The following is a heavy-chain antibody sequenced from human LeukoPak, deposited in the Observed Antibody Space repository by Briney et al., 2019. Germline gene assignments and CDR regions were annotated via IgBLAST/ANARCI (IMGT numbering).Heavy chain of an antibody. Sequence: GGSLRLSCAASGFTFSSYSMNWVRQAPGKGREWVSSISSSSSYIYYADSVKGRFTISRDNAKNSLYLQMNSLRAEDTAVYYCARPRGSSWYWFDPWGQGTLVTVSS. CDR2: ISSSSSYI. D-gene: IGHD6-13*01. CDR3: ARPRGSSWYWFDP. CDR1: GFTFSSYS. V-gene: IGHV3-21*01. J-gene: IGHJ5*02.